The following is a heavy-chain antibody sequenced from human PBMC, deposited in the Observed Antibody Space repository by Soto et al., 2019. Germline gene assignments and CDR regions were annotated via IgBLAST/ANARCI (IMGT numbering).Heavy chain of an antibody. J-gene: IGHJ5*02. CDR2: INPHSGAT. V-gene: IGHV1-2*02. CDR1: GYIFSANF. Sequence: ASVKVSCKASGYIFSANFMHSGAEALVKDIEWSRWINPHSGATNYGEQFLGRGTMSADTSASTAYMDLARLKSDDTAVYYCVRAHALGFSNWFDPWGRGTLVTVSS. CDR3: VRAHALGFSNWFDP. D-gene: IGHD3-10*01.